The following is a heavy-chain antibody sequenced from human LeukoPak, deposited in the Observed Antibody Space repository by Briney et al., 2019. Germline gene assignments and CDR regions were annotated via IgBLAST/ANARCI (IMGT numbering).Heavy chain of an antibody. J-gene: IGHJ6*02. D-gene: IGHD2-8*01. CDR1: GFTFSSYA. V-gene: IGHV3-64D*09. Sequence: GGSLRLSCSASGFTFSSYAMHWVRQAPGKGLEYVSTISSSGGSTYYAESVKGRFSISRDTSKNTLYLQMSSLRPEDTAVYYCLTGGVYSKDGMDVWGQGTTVTVSS. CDR3: LTGGVYSKDGMDV. CDR2: ISSSGGST.